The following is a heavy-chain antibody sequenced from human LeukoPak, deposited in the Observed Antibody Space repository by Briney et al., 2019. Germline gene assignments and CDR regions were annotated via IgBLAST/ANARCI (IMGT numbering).Heavy chain of an antibody. CDR1: GGSFSGYY. V-gene: IGHV4-34*01. J-gene: IGHJ4*02. CDR3: ARDPQLGPFDY. D-gene: IGHD6-6*01. Sequence: SETLSLTCAVYGGSFSGYYWSWIRQPPGEGLEWIGEINHSGSTNYNPSLKSRVTISVDTSKSQFSLKLSSVTAADTAVYYCARDPQLGPFDYWGQGTLVTVSS. CDR2: INHSGST.